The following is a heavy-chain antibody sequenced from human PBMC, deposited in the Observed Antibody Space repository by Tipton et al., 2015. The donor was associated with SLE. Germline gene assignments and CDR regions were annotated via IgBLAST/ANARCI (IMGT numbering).Heavy chain of an antibody. CDR3: ARASRRRSYYYDSSGYLDY. Sequence: TLSLTCAVYGGSFSGYYWSWIRQPPGQGLEWIGEINHSGSTNYNPSLKSRVTISVDTSKNQFSLKLSSVTAADTAVYFCARASRRRSYYYDSSGYLDYWGQGTLVTVSS. V-gene: IGHV4-34*01. D-gene: IGHD3-22*01. CDR1: GGSFSGYY. CDR2: INHSGST. J-gene: IGHJ4*02.